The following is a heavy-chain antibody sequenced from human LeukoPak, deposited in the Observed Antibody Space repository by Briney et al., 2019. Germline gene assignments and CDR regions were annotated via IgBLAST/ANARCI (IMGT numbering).Heavy chain of an antibody. J-gene: IGHJ4*02. Sequence: ASVKVSCKASGYTFTSYYMHWVRQAPGQGLEWMGIINPSGGSTSYAQKFQGRVTMTRDTSTSTVYMELSSLRSEDTAVYYCARVGPAAMAGNHYFDHWGQGTLVTVSS. CDR2: INPSGGST. D-gene: IGHD2-2*01. V-gene: IGHV1-46*01. CDR3: ARVGPAAMAGNHYFDH. CDR1: GYTFTSYY.